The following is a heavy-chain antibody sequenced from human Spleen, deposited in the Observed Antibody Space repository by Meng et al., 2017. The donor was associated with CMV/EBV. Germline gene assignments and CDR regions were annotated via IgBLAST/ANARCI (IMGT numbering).Heavy chain of an antibody. CDR3: ATLQTSSGWDDDY. V-gene: IGHV1-2*02. Sequence: QVQLGQSGAEVKKPVASVKVSCKASGYTFTGYYMHWVRQAPGQGLEWMGWINPSSGGTNYAQKFQGRVTMTRDTSISTAYMELSRLRSDDTAVYYCATLQTSSGWDDDYWGQGTLVTVSS. CDR2: INPSSGGT. CDR1: GYTFTGYY. J-gene: IGHJ4*02. D-gene: IGHD6-19*01.